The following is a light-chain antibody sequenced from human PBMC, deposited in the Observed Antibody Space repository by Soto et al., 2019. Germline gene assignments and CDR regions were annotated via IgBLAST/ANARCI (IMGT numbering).Light chain of an antibody. CDR2: EGS. V-gene: IGLV2-23*01. CDR1: SSDVGSYNL. CDR3: CSYAGSSTSTWV. Sequence: QSALTKPASVSGSPGQSITISCTGTSSDVGSYNLVSWYQQHPGKAPKLMIYEGSKRPSGVSNRFSGSKSGNTASLTISGLQAEDEADYYCCSYAGSSTSTWVFGGGTKLTVL. J-gene: IGLJ3*02.